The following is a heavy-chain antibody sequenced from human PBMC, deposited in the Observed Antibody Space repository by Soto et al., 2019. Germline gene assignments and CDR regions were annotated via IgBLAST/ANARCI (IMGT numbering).Heavy chain of an antibody. V-gene: IGHV3-30*04. Sequence: GGSLRLSCAASGFTFSSYAMHWVRQAPGKGLEWVAVISYDGSNKYYADSVKGRFTISRDNSKNTLYLQMNSLRAEDTDVYDCARDGQGDAFDNWGQGTMVTVSS. CDR3: ARDGQGDAFDN. CDR2: ISYDGSNK. CDR1: GFTFSSYA. J-gene: IGHJ3*02.